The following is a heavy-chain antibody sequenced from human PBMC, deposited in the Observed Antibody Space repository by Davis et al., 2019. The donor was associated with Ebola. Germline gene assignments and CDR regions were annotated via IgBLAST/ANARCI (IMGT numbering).Heavy chain of an antibody. J-gene: IGHJ3*02. D-gene: IGHD3-9*01. V-gene: IGHV3-23*01. CDR3: AKVGGDPRYFDASLPLEAFDM. CDR2: LSGSGGNT. CDR1: GFTFSNYA. Sequence: GESLKISCTASGFTFSNYAMSWARQAPGKGLEWVSTLSGSGGNTYYADSVKGRFTISRDNSKNTLHLQMSSLRAEDTALYYCAKVGGDPRYFDASLPLEAFDMWGQGTKVTVSS.